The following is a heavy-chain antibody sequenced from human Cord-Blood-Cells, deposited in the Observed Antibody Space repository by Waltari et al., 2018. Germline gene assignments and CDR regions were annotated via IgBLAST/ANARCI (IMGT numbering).Heavy chain of an antibody. CDR2: FYYSGST. V-gene: IGHV4-39*01. D-gene: IGHD3-10*01. CDR1: GGSISSSSYY. J-gene: IGHJ4*02. Sequence: QLQLQESGPGLVKPSETLSLTCTVSGGSISSSSYYWGWIRQPPGKGLEWIGSFYYSGSTYYNPSLKSRVTISVDTSKNQFSLKLSSVTAADTAVYYCARQQVVRGIHWGQGTLVTVSS. CDR3: ARQQVVRGIH.